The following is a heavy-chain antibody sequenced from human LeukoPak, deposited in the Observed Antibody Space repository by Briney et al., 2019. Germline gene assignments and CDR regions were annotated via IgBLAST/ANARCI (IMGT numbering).Heavy chain of an antibody. CDR3: ARSNQADDY. Sequence: PGGSLRLSCAASGFTLSSYWMHWVRQVPGKGLVWVSRINPGGSSTAYADSVKGRFTISRDNAENTLYLQMDSLRAEDTAVYYCARSNQADDYWGQGTLVTVSS. CDR2: INPGGSST. J-gene: IGHJ4*02. D-gene: IGHD1-14*01. V-gene: IGHV3-74*01. CDR1: GFTLSSYW.